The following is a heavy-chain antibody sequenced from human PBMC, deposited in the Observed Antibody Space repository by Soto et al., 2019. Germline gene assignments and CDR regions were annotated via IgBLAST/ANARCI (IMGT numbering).Heavy chain of an antibody. CDR3: AKRGVGTFGLSY. CDR1: GFTFSSFW. D-gene: IGHD3-10*01. J-gene: IGHJ4*02. Sequence: EVQLVESGGGLVQPGGSLRLSCAVSGFTFSSFWMHWVRQAPGAGLVWVSRINTDGSSTSYADSVKGRFTISRDNAKHPLYLQMNSLRVEETAMYYCAKRGVGTFGLSYWGQGTLVTVSS. CDR2: INTDGSST. V-gene: IGHV3-74*01.